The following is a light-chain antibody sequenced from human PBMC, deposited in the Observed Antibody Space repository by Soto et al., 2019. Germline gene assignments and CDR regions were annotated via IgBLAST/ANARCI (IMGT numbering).Light chain of an antibody. J-gene: IGKJ4*01. CDR2: GAS. V-gene: IGKV3-15*01. CDR1: QSLNSD. Sequence: ETVMTQSPATLSMSPGERATLSCRASQSLNSDLAWYQQKPGQAPRLLIYGASTRATGIPGRFSGSGSGTEFTLTISSLQSEDFAVYYCQQYNIWPLTFGGGTMV. CDR3: QQYNIWPLT.